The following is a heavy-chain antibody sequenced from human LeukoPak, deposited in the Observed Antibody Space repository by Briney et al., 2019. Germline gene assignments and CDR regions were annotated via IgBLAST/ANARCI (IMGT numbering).Heavy chain of an antibody. CDR1: GGSVSSGSYY. J-gene: IGHJ4*02. D-gene: IGHD6-13*01. CDR2: IYYSGST. V-gene: IGHV4-61*01. Sequence: SETLSLTCTVSGGSVSSGSYYWTWIRQSPGKGLEWIGNIYYSGSTNYNPSLRSRVTMSVDTSKNQFSLKLSSVTAADTAIYYCAKDFVAAAGRFEYWGQGALVTVSS. CDR3: AKDFVAAAGRFEY.